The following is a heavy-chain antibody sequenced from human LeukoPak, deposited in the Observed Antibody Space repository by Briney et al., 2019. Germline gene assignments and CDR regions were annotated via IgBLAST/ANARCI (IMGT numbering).Heavy chain of an antibody. CDR2: IYYNGST. D-gene: IGHD6-6*01. CDR1: GGSISSYY. Sequence: SETLSLTCTVSGGSISSYYWSWIRQPPGKGLEWMGYIYYNGSTNYNPSFKSRVTITVDTSKNQFSLMPSPQTTAHTAVYYYARDRGIAARPGYYGMDVWGQETRVTVSS. V-gene: IGHV4-59*01. CDR3: ARDRGIAARPGYYGMDV. J-gene: IGHJ6*02.